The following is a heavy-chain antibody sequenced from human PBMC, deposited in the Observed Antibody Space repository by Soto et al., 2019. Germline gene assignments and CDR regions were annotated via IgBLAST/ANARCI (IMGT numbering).Heavy chain of an antibody. Sequence: ASVKVSCKTSGYTVTNYFMHWVRQAPGQGLECMGWLNPSSGGTMFAQKFQGRVTMTRDTSITTIYMELTRLTSDDTAVYYCARGSNWNSNWFDPWGQGPRSPSPQ. J-gene: IGHJ5*02. CDR2: LNPSSGGT. V-gene: IGHV1-2*02. CDR1: GYTVTNYF. CDR3: ARGSNWNSNWFDP. D-gene: IGHD1-1*01.